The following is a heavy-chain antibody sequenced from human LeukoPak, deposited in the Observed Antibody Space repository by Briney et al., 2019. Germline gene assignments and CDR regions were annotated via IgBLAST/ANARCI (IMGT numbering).Heavy chain of an antibody. J-gene: IGHJ4*02. Sequence: PGRSLRLSCAASGFTCSSLAMYWVRQAPGKGLEWVAVISKDGSSNHQADSVKGRFTISRDNSKNTLYLQMDSLRAEDTAVYYCAIDLSGSYVFDYLGQGTLVTVSS. CDR3: AIDLSGSYVFDY. D-gene: IGHD1-26*01. CDR1: GFTCSSLA. CDR2: ISKDGSSN. V-gene: IGHV3-30-3*01.